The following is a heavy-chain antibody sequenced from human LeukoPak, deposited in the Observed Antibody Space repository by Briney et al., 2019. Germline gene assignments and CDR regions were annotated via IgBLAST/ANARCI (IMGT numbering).Heavy chain of an antibody. D-gene: IGHD1-1*01. CDR1: GFTFSSYG. CDR2: ISYDGSNK. Sequence: GGSLRLSCAASGFTFSSYGMHWVRQAPGKGLEWVAVISYDGSNKYYADSVKGRFTISRDNSKNTLYLQMNSLRAEDTAVYYCAKDLRSHNSFYFDYWGQGTLVTVSS. J-gene: IGHJ4*02. CDR3: AKDLRSHNSFYFDY. V-gene: IGHV3-30*18.